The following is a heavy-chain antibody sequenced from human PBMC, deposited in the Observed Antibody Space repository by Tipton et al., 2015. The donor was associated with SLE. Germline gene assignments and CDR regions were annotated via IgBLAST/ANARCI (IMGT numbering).Heavy chain of an antibody. CDR3: ARRPPYQPRNEYFDL. CDR2: INHSGRT. D-gene: IGHD2-2*01. CDR1: GGSFSGYY. J-gene: IGHJ2*01. Sequence: TLSLTCAVYGGSFSGYYWSWIRQPPGKGLEWIGEINHSGRTNYNPSLKSRVTISVDTSKNQFSLKLSSVTAADTAVYYCARRPPYQPRNEYFDLWGRGTLVTVSS. V-gene: IGHV4-34*01.